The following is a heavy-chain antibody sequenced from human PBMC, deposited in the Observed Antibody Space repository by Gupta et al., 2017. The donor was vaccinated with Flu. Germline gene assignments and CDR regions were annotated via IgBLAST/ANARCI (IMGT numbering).Heavy chain of an antibody. V-gene: IGHV3-23*01. CDR1: GFTFSSYA. Sequence: EVQLLESGGGLVQPGGSLRLSCAASGFTFSSYAMSWVRQAPGKGLEWVSAISGSGGSTYYADAVKGRFTISRDNSKNTLYLQMNSLRAEDTAVYYCAKDSPPGFWSPMGYYYYGMDVWGQGTTVTVSS. CDR2: ISGSGGST. CDR3: AKDSPPGFWSPMGYYYYGMDV. D-gene: IGHD3-3*01. J-gene: IGHJ6*02.